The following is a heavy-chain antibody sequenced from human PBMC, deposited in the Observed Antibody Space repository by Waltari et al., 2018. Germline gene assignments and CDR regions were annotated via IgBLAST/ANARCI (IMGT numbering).Heavy chain of an antibody. CDR3: ARDGGGSSWPG. V-gene: IGHV4-61*02. CDR2: IYTSGST. J-gene: IGHJ4*02. D-gene: IGHD6-13*01. CDR1: GGPISSGSYY. Sequence: QVQLQESGPGLVKPSQTLSLTCPASGGPISSGSYYWTWIRQPAGKGLEWIGRIYTSGSTNYNPSLKSRVTISVDTSKNQFSLKLSSVTAADTAVYYCARDGGGSSWPGWGQGTLVTVSS.